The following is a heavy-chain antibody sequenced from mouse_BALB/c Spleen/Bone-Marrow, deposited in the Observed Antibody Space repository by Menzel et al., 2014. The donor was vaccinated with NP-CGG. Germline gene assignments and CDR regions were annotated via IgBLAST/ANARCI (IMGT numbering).Heavy chain of an antibody. CDR3: ARELYYFDY. J-gene: IGHJ2*01. CDR2: IYYSGTI. CDR1: GISITTGNYR. Sequence: EVKLMESGPGLVKPSQTVSLTCTVTGISITTGNYRWSWIRQFPGNKLEWIGYIYYSGTITYNPSLTSRTTITRDTSKNQFFLEMNSLTAEDTATYHCARELYYFDYWGQGTTLTVSS. V-gene: IGHV3-5*02.